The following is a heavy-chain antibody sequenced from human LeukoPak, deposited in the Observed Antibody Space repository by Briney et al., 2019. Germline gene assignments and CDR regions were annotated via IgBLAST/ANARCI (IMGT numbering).Heavy chain of an antibody. J-gene: IGHJ4*02. Sequence: GGSLRLSCAASGFTFSDHYMSWIRQAPGKGLEWVSYISGTSSFTNYADSVKGRFTISRDKAKKSLYLQMNSLRAEDTAVYFCARGAPSRDWGQGTLVTVSS. V-gene: IGHV3-11*06. CDR3: ARGAPSRD. CDR1: GFTFSDHY. CDR2: ISGTSSFT.